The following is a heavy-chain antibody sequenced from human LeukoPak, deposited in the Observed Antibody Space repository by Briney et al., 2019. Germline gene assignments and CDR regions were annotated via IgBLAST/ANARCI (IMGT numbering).Heavy chain of an antibody. CDR1: GFMVKNYA. CDR2: IRPSDGST. CDR3: AKLASGWFYDF. V-gene: IGHV3-23*01. J-gene: IGHJ4*02. D-gene: IGHD5/OR15-5a*01. Sequence: GGSLRLSCAAWGFMVKNYAMTWARQAPGKGLEWVSAIRPSDGSTFYADSVMGRFTISRDSSKNTLYLQMNNLRVEDTALYFSAKLASGWFYDFWGQGTLVTVSS.